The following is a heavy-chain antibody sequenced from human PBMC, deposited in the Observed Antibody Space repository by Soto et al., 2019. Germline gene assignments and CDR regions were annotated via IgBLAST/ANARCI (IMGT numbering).Heavy chain of an antibody. CDR3: ARNGIAARQGYYYYYMDV. D-gene: IGHD6-6*01. J-gene: IGHJ6*03. CDR1: GYMFSDYA. V-gene: IGHV1-3*01. CDR2: INDGNGNT. Sequence: ASVKVSCKASGYMFSDYAIHWVRQAPGQRLEWMGWINDGNGNTKYSEKFQGRVTMTRDTSASTAYMELSSLTSEDTAMYFCARNGIAARQGYYYYYMDVWGKGTTVTVSS.